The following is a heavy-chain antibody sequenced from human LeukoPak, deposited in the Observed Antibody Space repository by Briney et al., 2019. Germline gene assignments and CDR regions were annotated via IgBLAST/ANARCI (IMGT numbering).Heavy chain of an antibody. CDR3: ARCPIEHYDFWSGYYISHYYYGMDV. CDR1: GFTFSSYA. V-gene: IGHV3-23*01. D-gene: IGHD3-3*01. Sequence: PGGSLRLSCAASGFTFSSYAMSWVRQAPGKGLEWVSAISGSGGSTYYADSVKGRFTISRDNAKNSLYLQMNSLRDEDTAVYYCARCPIEHYDFWSGYYISHYYYGMDVWGQGTTVTVSS. J-gene: IGHJ6*02. CDR2: ISGSGGST.